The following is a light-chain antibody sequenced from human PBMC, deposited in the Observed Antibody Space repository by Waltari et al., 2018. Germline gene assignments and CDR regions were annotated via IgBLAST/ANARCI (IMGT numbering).Light chain of an antibody. CDR3: QQGKSFPIT. V-gene: IGKV1-12*01. CDR1: QDIGNR. CDR2: GTS. J-gene: IGKJ3*01. Sequence: DIQMTQSPSPVSASVGDRVTITCRASQDIGNRLAWYQQKPGKAPNLLIYGTSSLQTGVPSRFSGSGSGTEFTLTISSLQPEDFGTSYCQQGKSFPITFGPGTKVEIK.